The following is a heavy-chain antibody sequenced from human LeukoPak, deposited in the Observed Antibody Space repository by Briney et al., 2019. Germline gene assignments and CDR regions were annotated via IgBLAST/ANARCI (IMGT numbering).Heavy chain of an antibody. V-gene: IGHV4-59*01. Sequence: PSETLSLTCTVSGGSISSYYWSWIRQPPGKGLEWIANIDYSGSTNYNPSLKSRVAMSVDTSKNQLSLKLTSVTAADTAVYYCARNGPHYYDNSGYLDYWGQGTLVTVSS. CDR1: GGSISSYY. J-gene: IGHJ4*02. CDR3: ARNGPHYYDNSGYLDY. CDR2: IDYSGST. D-gene: IGHD3-22*01.